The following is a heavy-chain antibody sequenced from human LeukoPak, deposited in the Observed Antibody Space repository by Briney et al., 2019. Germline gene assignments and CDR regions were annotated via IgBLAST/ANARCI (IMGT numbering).Heavy chain of an antibody. CDR1: GFTFRGYW. CDR3: ASLNWGIAVAGFDS. V-gene: IGHV3-7*05. D-gene: IGHD6-19*01. Sequence: GGSLRLSCAASGFTFRGYWMSWVRQAPGKGLEWVANIKQDGSEKYYVDSVRGRFTISRDNAKNSLYLQMNSLRAEDTAVYYCASLNWGIAVAGFDSWGQGTLVTVSS. J-gene: IGHJ4*02. CDR2: IKQDGSEK.